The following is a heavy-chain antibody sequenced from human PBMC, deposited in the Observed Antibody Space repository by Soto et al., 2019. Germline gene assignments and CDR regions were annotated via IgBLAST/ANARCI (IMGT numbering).Heavy chain of an antibody. J-gene: IGHJ2*01. CDR1: GFTFSSYA. Sequence: EVQLLESGGGLVQPGGSLRLSCAASGFTFSSYAMSWVRQAPGKGLEWVSAISGSGDSTYYADSVKGRFTISRDNSKSSEYLQMNSLRAGGTAGYYCAKRTVGRYVDLWGRGTLVTGSS. V-gene: IGHV3-23*01. CDR3: AKRTVGRYVDL. CDR2: ISGSGDST. D-gene: IGHD4-17*01.